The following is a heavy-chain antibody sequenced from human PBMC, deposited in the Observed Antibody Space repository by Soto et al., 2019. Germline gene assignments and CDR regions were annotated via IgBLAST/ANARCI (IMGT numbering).Heavy chain of an antibody. D-gene: IGHD3-16*01. V-gene: IGHV3-7*03. CDR3: ARGGEGS. CDR1: GFRFSGSW. Sequence: EVQLVESGGGLVQPGGSLRLSCAASGFRFSGSWMCWVRRAPGKGLEWVANINQDESEKYYGASVEGRFTVSRDNAKNSLYLQMNSLRFEDTAVYYCARGGEGSWGQGTMVTVSS. CDR2: INQDESEK. J-gene: IGHJ3*01.